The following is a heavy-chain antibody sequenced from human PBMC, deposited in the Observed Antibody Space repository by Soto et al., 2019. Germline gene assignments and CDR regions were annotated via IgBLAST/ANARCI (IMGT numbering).Heavy chain of an antibody. V-gene: IGHV4-34*01. CDR2: INRSGST. CDR1: GGSFSDYY. J-gene: IGHJ4*02. Sequence: QVLLQQWGAGLLKPSETLYLTCAVYGGSFSDYYWSWVRQPPGKGLEWIGEINRSGSTNYNPSLKSRVSISVDPDQCAVSMKSSSLTAADSAVYFCARGDFGSGNCWGQGTLVTVSS. D-gene: IGHD3-10*01. CDR3: ARGDFGSGNC.